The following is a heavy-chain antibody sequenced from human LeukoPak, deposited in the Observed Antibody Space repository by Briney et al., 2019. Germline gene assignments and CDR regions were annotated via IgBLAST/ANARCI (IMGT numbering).Heavy chain of an antibody. V-gene: IGHV5-51*01. CDR1: GHSFISQW. Sequence: GESLKISCKGSGHSFISQWIGWVRQMPGKGLEWMGIIYPGDSDTRYSPSFQGQVTISADKSISTAYLQWSSLKASDTAIYYCAVAAAGTSFDYWGQGTLVTVSS. CDR2: IYPGDSDT. CDR3: AVAAAGTSFDY. D-gene: IGHD6-13*01. J-gene: IGHJ4*02.